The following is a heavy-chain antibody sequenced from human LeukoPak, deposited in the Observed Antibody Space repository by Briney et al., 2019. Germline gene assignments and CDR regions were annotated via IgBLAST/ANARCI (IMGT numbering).Heavy chain of an antibody. CDR1: GGTFSSYA. CDR3: ALTPESEERQLVRFDP. J-gene: IGHJ5*02. CDR2: IIPIFGTA. D-gene: IGHD6-6*01. V-gene: IGHV1-69*06. Sequence: GASVKVSCKASGGTFSSYAISWVRQAPGQGLEWMGGIIPIFGTANCAQKFQGRVTITADKSTSTAYMELSSLRSEDTAVYYCALTPESEERQLVRFDPWGQGTLVTVSS.